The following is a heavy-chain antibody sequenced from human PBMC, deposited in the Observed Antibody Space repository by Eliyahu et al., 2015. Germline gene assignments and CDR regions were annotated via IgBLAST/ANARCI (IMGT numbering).Heavy chain of an antibody. CDR3: ARGQSIAARPGLDY. CDR1: GGSFXGYY. D-gene: IGHD6-6*01. Sequence: QVQLQQWGAGLLKPSETLSLTCAVXGGSFXGYYWSWIRQPPGKGLXWXGEINHSGSTNYNPSLKXRVTISVDTSKNQFSLKLSSVTAADTAVYYCARGQSIAARPGLDYWGQGTLVTVSS. CDR2: INHSGST. J-gene: IGHJ4*02. V-gene: IGHV4-34*01.